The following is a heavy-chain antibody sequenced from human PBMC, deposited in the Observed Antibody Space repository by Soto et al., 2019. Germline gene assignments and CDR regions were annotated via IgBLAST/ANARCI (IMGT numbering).Heavy chain of an antibody. CDR2: INSDGSST. J-gene: IGHJ3*01. CDR3: AGTPQALPVPGF. CDR1: GFTVSSYW. Sequence: AWSVRLSGVASGFTVSSYWIHWARQEPGKGLVWVSRINSDGSSTSYADSVKGRFTIPRDNAKNTLYRQMNSRRADEPAVDDSAGTPQALPVPGFWAHGTMVPVSS. V-gene: IGHV3-74*01.